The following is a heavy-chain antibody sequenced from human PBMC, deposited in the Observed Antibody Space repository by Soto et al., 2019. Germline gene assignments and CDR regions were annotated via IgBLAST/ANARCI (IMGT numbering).Heavy chain of an antibody. CDR3: SLHPEVRMIVLAEYFQH. CDR2: IYYSGST. CDR1: GGSISSSSYY. D-gene: IGHD3-22*01. J-gene: IGHJ1*01. V-gene: IGHV4-39*01. Sequence: QLQLQASGPGLVKPSETLSLTCTVSGGSISSSSYYWGWIRQPPGKGLEWIGSIYYSGSTYYNPSLKSRVTISVDTSKNQFSLKLSSVTAADTAVYYCSLHPEVRMIVLAEYFQHWGQGTLVTVSS.